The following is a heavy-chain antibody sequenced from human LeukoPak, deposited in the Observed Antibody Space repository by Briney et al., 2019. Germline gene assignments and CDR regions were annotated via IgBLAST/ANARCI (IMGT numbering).Heavy chain of an antibody. CDR3: AGESHEGGFDY. V-gene: IGHV3-33*01. Sequence: GGSLRLSCAASGFTLSSYGMHWVRQAPGKGLEWVAVIWYDGSNKYYADSVKGRFTISRDSYKNTLYLQMNSLRAEDTAVYYCAGESHEGGFDYWGQGTLVTVSS. D-gene: IGHD3-16*01. J-gene: IGHJ4*02. CDR2: IWYDGSNK. CDR1: GFTLSSYG.